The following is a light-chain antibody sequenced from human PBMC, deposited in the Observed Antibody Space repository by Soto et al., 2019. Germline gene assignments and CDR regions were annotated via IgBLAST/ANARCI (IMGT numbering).Light chain of an antibody. Sequence: DMPMTQSPTTLSASVGDRVTITCRASQNIRSWLAWYQQKPGKAPKVLLYDASTLESGVPARFSGSGFGTEFTLTISSLQADDFATYYCQHYNGYFGQGTKLEIK. CDR3: QHYNGY. J-gene: IGKJ2*01. V-gene: IGKV1-5*01. CDR2: DAS. CDR1: QNIRSW.